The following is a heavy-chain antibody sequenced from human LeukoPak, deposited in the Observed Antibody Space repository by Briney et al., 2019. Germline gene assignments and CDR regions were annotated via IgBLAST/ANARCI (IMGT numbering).Heavy chain of an antibody. Sequence: GGSLRLSCAASGFTFSSYGMHWVRQAPGKGLEWVAVISYDGSNKYYADSVKGRFTISRDNSKNTLYLRMNSLRAEDTAVYYCAKDKGLITMIVEYDYWGQGTLVTVSS. CDR1: GFTFSSYG. CDR3: AKDKGLITMIVEYDY. J-gene: IGHJ4*02. V-gene: IGHV3-30*18. D-gene: IGHD3-22*01. CDR2: ISYDGSNK.